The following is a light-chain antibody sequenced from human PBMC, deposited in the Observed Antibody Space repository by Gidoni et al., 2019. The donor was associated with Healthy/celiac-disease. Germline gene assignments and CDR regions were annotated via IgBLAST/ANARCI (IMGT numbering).Light chain of an antibody. CDR3: QQSYSTPPT. CDR2: AAS. Sequence: DSQMTQSPSSLSASVGDRVTITCRASQSISSYLNWYQQKPGKAPKLLIYAASSVQSGVPSRFSGSGSGTDFTLTISSLQPEDFATYYCQQSYSTPPTFGQGTKVEIK. J-gene: IGKJ1*01. CDR1: QSISSY. V-gene: IGKV1-39*01.